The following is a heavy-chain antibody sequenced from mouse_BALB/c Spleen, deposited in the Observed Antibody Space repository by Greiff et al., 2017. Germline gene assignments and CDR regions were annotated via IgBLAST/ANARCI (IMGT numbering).Heavy chain of an antibody. J-gene: IGHJ4*01. Sequence: EVKLQESGPELVKPGASVKMSCKASGYTFTSYVMHWVKQKPGQGLEWIGYINPYNDGTKYNEKFKGKATLTSDKSSSTAYMELSSLTSEDSAVYYCARSGYGNYGYAMDYWGQGTSVTVSS. CDR2: INPYNDGT. CDR1: GYTFTSYV. CDR3: ARSGYGNYGYAMDY. D-gene: IGHD2-10*02. V-gene: IGHV1-14*01.